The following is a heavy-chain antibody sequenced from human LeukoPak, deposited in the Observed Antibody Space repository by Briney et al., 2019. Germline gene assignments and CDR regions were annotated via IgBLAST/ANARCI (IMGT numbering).Heavy chain of an antibody. CDR3: TSGVGATTLRLGAFDI. CDR1: GFTFSSYW. Sequence: GGSLRLSCAASGFTFSSYWMSWVRQAPGKGLEWVANIKQDGSEKYYVDSVKGRFTISRDNAKSSLYLQMNSLRAEDTAVYYCTSGVGATTLRLGAFDIWGQGTMVTVSS. J-gene: IGHJ3*02. V-gene: IGHV3-7*01. CDR2: IKQDGSEK. D-gene: IGHD1-26*01.